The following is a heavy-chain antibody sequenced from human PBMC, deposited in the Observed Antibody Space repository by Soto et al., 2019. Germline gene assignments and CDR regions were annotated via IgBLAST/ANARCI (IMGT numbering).Heavy chain of an antibody. J-gene: IGHJ2*01. CDR1: GGSISSGGYY. CDR3: ARGLGNWNYESGWYFDL. V-gene: IGHV4-31*03. D-gene: IGHD1-7*01. CDR2: IYYSGST. Sequence: QVQLQESGPGLVKPTQTLSLTCTVSGGSISSGGYYWSWIRQHPGKGLEWIGYIYYSGSTYYNPSLKSRVTISVDTSKNQFSLKLSSVTAADTAVYYCARGLGNWNYESGWYFDLWGRGTLVTVSS.